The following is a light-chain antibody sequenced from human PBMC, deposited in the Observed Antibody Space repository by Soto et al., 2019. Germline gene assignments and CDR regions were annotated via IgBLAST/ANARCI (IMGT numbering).Light chain of an antibody. Sequence: QSVLAQPRSVSGSPGQSVTISCTGTSSDVGGYNYVSWYQQYSGQAPKLMIYDVSKRPSGVPDRFSGSKSGNTASLTISGLQAEDEADYYCCSYADTNTFVFGTRTKVTVL. V-gene: IGLV2-11*01. CDR3: CSYADTNTFV. CDR2: DVS. CDR1: SSDVGGYNY. J-gene: IGLJ1*01.